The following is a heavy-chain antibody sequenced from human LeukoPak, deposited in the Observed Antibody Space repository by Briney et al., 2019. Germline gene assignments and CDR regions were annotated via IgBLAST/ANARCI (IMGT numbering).Heavy chain of an antibody. V-gene: IGHV3-7*01. J-gene: IGHJ6*03. D-gene: IGHD3-10*01. CDR3: ARDRVTMIRGVRILDYYYYMDV. CDR1: GFTFSSYW. Sequence: GGSLRFSCAASGFTFSSYWMSWVRQAPGKGLAWVANIKQDGSEKYFVDSVKGRFTISRDNAKNSLYLQMNSLRVEDTAVYYCARDRVTMIRGVRILDYYYYMDVWGKGTTVTISS. CDR2: IKQDGSEK.